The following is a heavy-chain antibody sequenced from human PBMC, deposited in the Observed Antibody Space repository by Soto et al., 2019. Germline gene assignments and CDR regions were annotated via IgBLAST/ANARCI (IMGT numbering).Heavy chain of an antibody. Sequence: QITLKESGPTLVKPTQTLTLTCTFSGFSLTTRGVGVGWIRQPPGKALECLALIYWDDDTRYSPSLQSRLSITKDTSKNQVVLTMTNMDPVDTATYYCAHIPSYYQYDWFDPWGQGTLVSVSS. CDR3: AHIPSYYQYDWFDP. D-gene: IGHD3-10*01. J-gene: IGHJ5*02. CDR1: GFSLTTRGVG. CDR2: IYWDDDT. V-gene: IGHV2-5*02.